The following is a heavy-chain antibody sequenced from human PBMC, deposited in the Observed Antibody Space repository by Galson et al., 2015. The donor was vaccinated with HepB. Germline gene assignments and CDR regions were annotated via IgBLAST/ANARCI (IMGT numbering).Heavy chain of an antibody. J-gene: IGHJ3*02. D-gene: IGHD2-21*01. CDR2: ISSSSSYI. CDR3: ARERVEHSRPHIVVVIDAHDGGDDAFDI. V-gene: IGHV3-21*01. Sequence: SLRLSCAASGFTFSSYSMNWVRQAPGKGLEWVSSISSSSSYIYYADSVKGRFTISRDNAKNSLYLQMNSLRAEDTAVYYCARERVEHSRPHIVVVIDAHDGGDDAFDIWGQGTMVTVSS. CDR1: GFTFSSYS.